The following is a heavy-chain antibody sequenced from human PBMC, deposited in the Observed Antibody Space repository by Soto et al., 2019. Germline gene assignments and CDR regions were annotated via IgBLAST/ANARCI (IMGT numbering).Heavy chain of an antibody. J-gene: IGHJ5*01. D-gene: IGHD2-15*01. CDR1: GYTSSSDG. Sequence: ASVKVSCKASGYTSSSDGISWLGEAPGQGLEWIGWISGYNGNTQYAQKLQGGVNVTTDTSTITANMERRSLTSDGTALYDDAIDGGQTVLDSWGQGTQVTVSS. V-gene: IGHV1-18*01. CDR3: AIDGGQTVLDS. CDR2: ISGYNGNT.